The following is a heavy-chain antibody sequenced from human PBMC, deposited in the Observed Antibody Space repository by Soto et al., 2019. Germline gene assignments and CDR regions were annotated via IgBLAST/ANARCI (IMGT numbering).Heavy chain of an antibody. Sequence: ASLKVSCKASGYTFTSYAMHWVRQAPGQRLEWMGWINAGNGNTKYSQKFQGRVTITRDTSASTAYMELSSLRSEDTAVYYCARAQLNWNYVLYYFDYWGQGTLVTVSS. J-gene: IGHJ4*02. CDR3: ARAQLNWNYVLYYFDY. CDR2: INAGNGNT. CDR1: GYTFTSYA. D-gene: IGHD1-7*01. V-gene: IGHV1-3*01.